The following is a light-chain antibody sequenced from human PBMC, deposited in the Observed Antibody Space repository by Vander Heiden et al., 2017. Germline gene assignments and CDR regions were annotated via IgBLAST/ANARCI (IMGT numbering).Light chain of an antibody. CDR3: MQDLQTPTT. CDR2: LGS. CDR1: QPLLQRNGYND. Sequence: DIVLAQSPLSLPVAPGEPAYISCRPCQPLLQRNGYNDLAWYLQKPGQEPQLLINLGSKRASGVPDRVSGSGSGKDFTQRSSRVEDEDVGVYDCMQDLQTPTTFGQGTRLEIK. J-gene: IGKJ5*01. V-gene: IGKV2-28*01.